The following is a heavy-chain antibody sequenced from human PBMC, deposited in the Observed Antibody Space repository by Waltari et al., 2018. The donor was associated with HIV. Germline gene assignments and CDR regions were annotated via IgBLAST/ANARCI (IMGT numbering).Heavy chain of an antibody. V-gene: IGHV3-33*01. CDR2: IWFHGNNK. CDR1: GFTFSSYG. CDR3: VASWEPAGNDGLDI. Sequence: QVQLVESGGGVVQPGKSLRLSCAASGFTFSSYGMHWVRQAPGKGLEWVAVIWFHGNNKYYANSVKGRFTISRDNSKNTLYLQLNSLRAEVTGVYYCVASWEPAGNDGLDIWGQGTTVTVSS. D-gene: IGHD1-26*01. J-gene: IGHJ3*02.